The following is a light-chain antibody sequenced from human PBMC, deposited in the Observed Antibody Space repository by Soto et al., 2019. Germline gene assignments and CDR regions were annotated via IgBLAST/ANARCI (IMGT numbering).Light chain of an antibody. Sequence: DIQMTQSPSILSAIVGDRVTITCRASQSISSWLAWYQQKPGKAPKLLIYDASNLESGVPSRFSGSGSGTEFTLTISSLQPDDFATYYCQQYNSYSFGQGNKVDIK. J-gene: IGKJ1*01. V-gene: IGKV1-5*01. CDR2: DAS. CDR1: QSISSW. CDR3: QQYNSYS.